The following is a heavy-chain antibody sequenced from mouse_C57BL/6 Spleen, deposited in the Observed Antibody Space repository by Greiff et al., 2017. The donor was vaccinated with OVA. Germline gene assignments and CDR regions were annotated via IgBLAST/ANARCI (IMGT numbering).Heavy chain of an antibody. CDR1: GYTFTDYY. J-gene: IGHJ4*01. Sequence: VKLQESGAELVRPGASVKLSCKASGYTFTDYYINWVKQRPGQGLEWIARIYPGSGNTYYNEKFKGKATLTAEKSSSTAYMQLSSLTSEDSAVYFCARNYYGTLYAMDYWGQGTSVTVSS. V-gene: IGHV1-76*01. CDR3: ARNYYGTLYAMDY. D-gene: IGHD1-1*01. CDR2: IYPGSGNT.